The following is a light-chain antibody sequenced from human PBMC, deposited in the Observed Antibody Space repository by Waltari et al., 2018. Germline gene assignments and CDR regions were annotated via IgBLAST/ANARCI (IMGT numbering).Light chain of an antibody. CDR2: EGN. V-gene: IGLV2-23*01. CDR1: SNDVGSSNF. J-gene: IGLJ2*01. Sequence: QSALTQPASVSGSPGQSITISCTGTSNDVGSSNFVTWYQQHPEKAPKLMVYEGNKRPSGVSNRFSASRSANTPSLTISVLQTEDEADYYCFSYAGSIFLFGGGTKLTVL. CDR3: FSYAGSIFL.